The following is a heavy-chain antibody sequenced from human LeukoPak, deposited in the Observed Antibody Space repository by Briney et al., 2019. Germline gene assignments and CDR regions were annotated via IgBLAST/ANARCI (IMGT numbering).Heavy chain of an antibody. CDR2: IHSSGST. CDR3: ARIEGDNSVDY. Sequence: ETLSLTCTVSGGSISDYSWTWIRQPPGKGLEWIAYIHSSGSTNYNPSLKSRVIISVDTSRSQLSLKLSSVTAADTAVYYCARIEGDNSVDYWGQGTLVTVSS. V-gene: IGHV4-59*01. D-gene: IGHD3-16*01. J-gene: IGHJ4*02. CDR1: GGSISDYS.